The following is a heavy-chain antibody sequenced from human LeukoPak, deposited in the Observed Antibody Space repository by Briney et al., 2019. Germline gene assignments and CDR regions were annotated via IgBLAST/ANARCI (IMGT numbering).Heavy chain of an antibody. V-gene: IGHV4-4*07. CDR1: GDSIRTYY. CDR2: IFTSGST. J-gene: IGHJ4*02. CDR3: ARTGTPREMYYFDY. Sequence: SATLSLTCTVSGDSIRTYYWSWIRQPAGRGLEWIRRIFTSGSTNYNPSLKSRVTLSVDTSKNQFSLKLTSVTAADTAVYYCARTGTPREMYYFDYWGQGTLVTVSS. D-gene: IGHD1-7*01.